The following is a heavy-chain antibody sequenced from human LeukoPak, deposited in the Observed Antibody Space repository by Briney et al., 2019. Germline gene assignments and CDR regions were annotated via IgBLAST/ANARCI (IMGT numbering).Heavy chain of an antibody. Sequence: GGSLRLSCAASGFTFSSYSMNWVRQAPGKGLEWVALISYDGSYKHYADSVKGRFTISRDNSKNTLYLQMNSLRAEDTAVYYCAKGCRFGELCHFDYWGQGTLVTVSS. CDR2: ISYDGSYK. J-gene: IGHJ4*02. CDR1: GFTFSSYS. CDR3: AKGCRFGELCHFDY. D-gene: IGHD3-16*01. V-gene: IGHV3-30*18.